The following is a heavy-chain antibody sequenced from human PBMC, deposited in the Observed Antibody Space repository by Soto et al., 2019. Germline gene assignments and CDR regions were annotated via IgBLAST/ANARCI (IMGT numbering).Heavy chain of an antibody. CDR3: ARNSEHFDS. CDR2: ISSSGRTI. Sequence: PGGSLRLSCAASGFTFYDYSMNWVRQAPGKGLEWLSYISSSGRTIFYADSVKGRFTVSSDNAKNSLFLQMSSLRAEDTAVYYCARNSEHFDSWGRGVLVTVSS. CDR1: GFTFYDYS. D-gene: IGHD5-18*01. V-gene: IGHV3-48*04. J-gene: IGHJ4*02.